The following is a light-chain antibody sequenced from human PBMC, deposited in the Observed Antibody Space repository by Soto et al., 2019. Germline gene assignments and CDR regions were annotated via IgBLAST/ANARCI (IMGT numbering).Light chain of an antibody. J-gene: IGLJ1*01. CDR3: SSYVGTNSYV. CDR1: SSDVGGYDY. V-gene: IGLV2-8*01. CDR2: EVS. Sequence: QSVLTQPHSASGSPGQSVTISCTGTSSDVGGYDYVSWYKQHPGKAPKLMIYEVSKRPSGVPDRFSGSKSGNTAALTVSGLQAEDEADYYCSSYVGTNSYVFGTGTKVTVL.